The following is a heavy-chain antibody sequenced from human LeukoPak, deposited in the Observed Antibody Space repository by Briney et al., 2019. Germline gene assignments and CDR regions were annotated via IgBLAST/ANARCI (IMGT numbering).Heavy chain of an antibody. V-gene: IGHV4-39*01. CDR3: YSTGDYDAALDAFDI. CDR1: ADTIRNTNCH. J-gene: IGHJ3*02. Sequence: PSETLSLTCTVSADTIRNTNCHWGWIRQPPGKGLEWIGSITNSGNTHYSPSLKSRITISADTSNNKFSLNLATVTAADTAIYYCYSTGDYDAALDAFDIWGQGTMVTVSS. CDR2: ITNSGNT. D-gene: IGHD3-22*01.